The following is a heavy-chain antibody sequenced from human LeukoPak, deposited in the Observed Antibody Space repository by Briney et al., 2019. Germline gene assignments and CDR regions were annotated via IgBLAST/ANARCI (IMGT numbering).Heavy chain of an antibody. J-gene: IGHJ4*02. V-gene: IGHV3-20*04. CDR2: INWNGGST. CDR3: ATIRGQYCSGGSCYGPDY. Sequence: AGGSLRLSCVASGFTFGKYWMSWVRQAPGKGLEWVSGINWNGGSTGYADSVKGRFTISRDNAKNSLYLQMNSLRAEDTALYYCATIRGQYCSGGSCYGPDYWGQGTLVTVSS. CDR1: GFTFGKYW. D-gene: IGHD2-15*01.